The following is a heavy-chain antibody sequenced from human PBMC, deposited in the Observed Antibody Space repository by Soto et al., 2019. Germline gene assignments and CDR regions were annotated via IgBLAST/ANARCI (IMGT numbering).Heavy chain of an antibody. V-gene: IGHV4-59*01. CDR3: ARGAGEGPYFDY. CDR1: GGSISSYY. Sequence: SETLSLTXTVSGGSISSYYWSWIRQPPGKGLEWIGYIYYSGSTNYNPSLKSRVTISVDTSKNQFSLKLSSVTAADTAVYYCARGAGEGPYFDYWGQGTLVTVS. D-gene: IGHD3-16*01. CDR2: IYYSGST. J-gene: IGHJ4*02.